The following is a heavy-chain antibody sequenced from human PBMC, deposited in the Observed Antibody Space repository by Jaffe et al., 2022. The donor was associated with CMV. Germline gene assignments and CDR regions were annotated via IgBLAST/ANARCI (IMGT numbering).Heavy chain of an antibody. V-gene: IGHV3-48*03. Sequence: EVQLVESGGGLVQPGGSLRLSCAASGFTFSTYEMNWVRQTPGKGLEWVSYISSSGSSIYYADSVKGRFTISRDNAKNSLYLQMNSLRVEDTAVYYCVRVWEQLEYWGQGTLVTVSS. CDR1: GFTFSTYE. J-gene: IGHJ4*02. CDR2: ISSSGSSI. D-gene: IGHD1-1*01. CDR3: VRVWEQLEY.